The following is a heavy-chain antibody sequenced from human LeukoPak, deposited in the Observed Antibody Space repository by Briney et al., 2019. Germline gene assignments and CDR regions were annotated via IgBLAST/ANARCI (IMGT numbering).Heavy chain of an antibody. Sequence: PSETLSLTCTVSGGSISSGDYYWSWIRQPPGKGLEWIGYIYYSGSTYYNPSLKSRVTISVDTSKNQFSLKLSSVTAADTAVYYCARETQTGTTSRHNWFDPWGQGTLVTVSS. J-gene: IGHJ5*02. CDR2: IYYSGST. CDR1: GGSISSGDYY. V-gene: IGHV4-30-4*01. CDR3: ARETQTGTTSRHNWFDP. D-gene: IGHD1-7*01.